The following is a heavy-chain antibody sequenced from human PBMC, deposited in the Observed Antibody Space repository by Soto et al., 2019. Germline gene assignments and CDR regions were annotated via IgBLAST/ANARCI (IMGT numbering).Heavy chain of an antibody. V-gene: IGHV1-3*01. CDR3: ARGERYWSRGSCYRSLLIDY. Sequence: QVQLVQSGAEVKKPGASVKVSCKASGYTFTSYAMHWVRQAPGQRLEWMGWINAGNGNTKYSQKFQGRVTITRDTPAITAYMELSSLRAEDTAVYYCARGERYWSRGSCYRSLLIDYWCQGTLVTLS. J-gene: IGHJ4*02. CDR1: GYTFTSYA. CDR2: INAGNGNT. D-gene: IGHD2-15*01.